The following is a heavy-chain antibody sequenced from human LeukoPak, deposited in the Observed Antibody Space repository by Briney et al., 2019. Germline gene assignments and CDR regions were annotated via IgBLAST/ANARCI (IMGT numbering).Heavy chain of an antibody. V-gene: IGHV3-23*01. J-gene: IGHJ3*02. Sequence: GGSLRLSCAASGFTFSTYAMSWVRQAAGKGLEWVSLISGSGGGTYYADSVKGRFTISRDNSKNTLYLQMNSLRAEDTAVYYCAKDGGGLDAFDIWGQGTMVTVSS. CDR3: AKDGGGLDAFDI. D-gene: IGHD4-23*01. CDR2: ISGSGGGT. CDR1: GFTFSTYA.